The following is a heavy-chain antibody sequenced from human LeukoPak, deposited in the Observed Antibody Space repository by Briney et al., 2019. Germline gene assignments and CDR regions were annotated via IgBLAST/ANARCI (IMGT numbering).Heavy chain of an antibody. D-gene: IGHD4-23*01. V-gene: IGHV4-39*07. CDR3: ARGLGWAHAFDI. Sequence: SETLSLTCTVSGGSISSSSYYWGWIRQPPGKGLEWIGSIYYSGSTNYNPSLKSRVTISVDTSKNQFSLKLSSVTAADTAVYYCARGLGWAHAFDIWGQGTMVTVSS. CDR2: IYYSGST. J-gene: IGHJ3*02. CDR1: GGSISSSSYY.